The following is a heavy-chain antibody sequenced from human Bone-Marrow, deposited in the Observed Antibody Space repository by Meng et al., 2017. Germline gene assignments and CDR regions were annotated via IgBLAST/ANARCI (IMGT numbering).Heavy chain of an antibody. Sequence: ASVKVSCKASGYTFTGYYMHWVRQAPGQGLEWMGWINPNSGGTNYAQKFQGRVTMTRDTSISTAYMELSRLRSDDTAVYYCARIPLWVGEWEGGYWGQGTLVTVSS. J-gene: IGHJ4*02. CDR3: ARIPLWVGEWEGGY. CDR1: GYTFTGYY. CDR2: INPNSGGT. V-gene: IGHV1-2*02. D-gene: IGHD3-10*01.